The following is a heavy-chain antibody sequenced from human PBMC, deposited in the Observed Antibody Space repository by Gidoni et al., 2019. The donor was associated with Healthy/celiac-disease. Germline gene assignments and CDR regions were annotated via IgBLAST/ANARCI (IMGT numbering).Heavy chain of an antibody. V-gene: IGHV4-31*03. D-gene: IGHD3-22*01. CDR3: ARDYYDSGAAFDI. CDR2: IYYSGST. CDR1: GGSISSGRYY. Sequence: QVQLQESGPGLVKPSKTLSLTCTVSGGSISSGRYYWSWIRQHPGKGLEWIGYIYYSGSTYYNPSLKSRVTISVDTSKNQFSLKLSSVTAADTAVYYCARDYYDSGAAFDIWGQGTMVTVSS. J-gene: IGHJ3*02.